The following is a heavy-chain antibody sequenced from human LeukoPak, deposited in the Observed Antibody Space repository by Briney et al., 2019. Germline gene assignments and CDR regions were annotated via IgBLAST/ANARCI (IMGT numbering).Heavy chain of an antibody. CDR2: ISSSSSYI. Sequence: GGSLRLSCAASGFTFSSYSMNWVRQAPGKGLEWVSSISSSSSYIYYADSVKGRFTISRDNAKNSLYLQMNSLRAEDTAVYYCAREVVVVAATPTGHFDYWGQGTLVTVSS. D-gene: IGHD2-15*01. CDR3: AREVVVVAATPTGHFDY. V-gene: IGHV3-21*01. J-gene: IGHJ4*02. CDR1: GFTFSSYS.